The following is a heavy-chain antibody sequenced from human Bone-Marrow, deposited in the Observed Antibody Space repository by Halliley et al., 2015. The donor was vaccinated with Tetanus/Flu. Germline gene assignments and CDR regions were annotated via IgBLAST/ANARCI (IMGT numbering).Heavy chain of an antibody. CDR1: GGSIDTRDFF. CDR3: ARHGTIAQDAFDI. Sequence: GLVKPSETLSLTCSVSGGSIDTRDFFWGWIRQPPGRGLEWIGSVYYSGNTHYNPSLKSRVTIFVDSAKNQFSLTLSSVTAAGTAVYYCARHGTIAQDAFDIWGQGAMVTVSP. D-gene: IGHD1-26*01. J-gene: IGHJ3*02. CDR2: VYYSGNT. V-gene: IGHV4-39*01.